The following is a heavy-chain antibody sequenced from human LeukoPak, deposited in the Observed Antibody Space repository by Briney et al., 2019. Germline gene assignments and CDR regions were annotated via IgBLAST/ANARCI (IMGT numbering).Heavy chain of an antibody. D-gene: IGHD3-10*01. J-gene: IGHJ4*02. Sequence: SGGSLRLSCAASGFTFSSYEMNWVRQAPGKGLEWVSYISSSGSTIYYADSVKGRFTISRDNAKNSLYLQMNSLRAEDTAVYYCAREGGYYGSGSPTYWGQGTLVTVSS. CDR2: ISSSGSTI. CDR1: GFTFSSYE. CDR3: AREGGYYGSGSPTY. V-gene: IGHV3-48*03.